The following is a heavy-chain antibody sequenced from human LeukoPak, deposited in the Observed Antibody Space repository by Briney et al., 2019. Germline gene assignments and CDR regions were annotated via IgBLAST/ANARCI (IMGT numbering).Heavy chain of an antibody. CDR1: GFTFSSYG. J-gene: IGHJ4*02. V-gene: IGHV3-48*01. CDR3: AKDLSRCSSSSCYEFDS. Sequence: GGSLRLSCAASGFTFSSYGMNWVRQAPGKGLEWVSYISSSSSTIYYADSVKGRFTISRDNSKNTLYLQINSLRAEDTALYYCAKDLSRCSSSSCYEFDSWGRGTLVTVSS. D-gene: IGHD2-2*01. CDR2: ISSSSSTI.